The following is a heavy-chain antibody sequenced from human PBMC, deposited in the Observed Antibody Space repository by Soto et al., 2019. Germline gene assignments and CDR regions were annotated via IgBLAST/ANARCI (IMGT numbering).Heavy chain of an antibody. D-gene: IGHD2-2*01. Sequence: QVQLQESGPGLVKPSGTLSLTCAVSGGSISSSNWWSWVRQPPGKGLAWIGEISHSGSTNFNPSLTIRVTISVDKSKNQFSLKLSSVTAADSAVYYCARVVGGYYYGMDVWGQGTTVTVSS. CDR3: ARVVGGYYYGMDV. CDR2: ISHSGST. J-gene: IGHJ6*02. V-gene: IGHV4-4*02. CDR1: GGSISSSNW.